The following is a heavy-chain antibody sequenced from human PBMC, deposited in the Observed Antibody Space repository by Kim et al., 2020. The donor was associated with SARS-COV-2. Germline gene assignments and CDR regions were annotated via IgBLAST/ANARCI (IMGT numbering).Heavy chain of an antibody. CDR2: ST. J-gene: IGHJ4*02. Sequence: STNYNPSLKSRVTISVDTSKNQFSLKLSSVTAADTAVYYCARDRGSSFDYWGQGTLVTVSS. CDR3: ARDRGSSFDY. D-gene: IGHD6-6*01. V-gene: IGHV4-59*01.